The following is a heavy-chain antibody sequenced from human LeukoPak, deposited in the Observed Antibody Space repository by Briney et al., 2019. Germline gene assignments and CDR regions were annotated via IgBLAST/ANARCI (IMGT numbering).Heavy chain of an antibody. CDR1: GFTFSSYP. Sequence: GGSLRLSCAASGFTFSSYPMPWVRQAPGKGLEWVAVISYDGSNRYYADSVKGRFTISSDNSKNTLYLQMNSLRAEDTAMYYCARDQGGSSGYTAYYFDYWGQGTLVTVSS. CDR3: ARDQGGSSGYTAYYFDY. D-gene: IGHD6-19*01. J-gene: IGHJ4*02. CDR2: ISYDGSNR. V-gene: IGHV3-30-3*01.